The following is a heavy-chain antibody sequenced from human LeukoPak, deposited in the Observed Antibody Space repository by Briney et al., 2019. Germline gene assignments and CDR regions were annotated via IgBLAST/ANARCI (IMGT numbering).Heavy chain of an antibody. J-gene: IGHJ4*02. CDR2: INHRGST. CDR1: GEPFSGDY. Sequence: PSETLSLACAVHGEPFSGDYCSTIPQTPGRGLEWIGEINHRGSTNYNPSLKSRVTISVDTSKNQFSLKLSSVTAADTAVYYCARVGYSSSSDYWGQGTLVPVSS. D-gene: IGHD6-13*01. V-gene: IGHV4-34*01. CDR3: ARVGYSSSSDY.